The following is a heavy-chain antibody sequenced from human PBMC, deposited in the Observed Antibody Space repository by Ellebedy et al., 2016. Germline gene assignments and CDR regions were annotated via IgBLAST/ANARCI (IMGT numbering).Heavy chain of an antibody. V-gene: IGHV3-7*01. J-gene: IGHJ4*02. CDR1: GFTFSSYW. D-gene: IGHD6-13*01. CDR2: IKHDGSDK. CDR3: VRGTVAAPGTDH. Sequence: GESLKISCEASGFTFSSYWMTWVRQTPGKGLEWVAIIKHDGSDKYYVDSVKGRFTISRDNAKNSLYLQMNSLRVEDTAVYYCVRGTVAAPGTDHWGQGTLVTVSS.